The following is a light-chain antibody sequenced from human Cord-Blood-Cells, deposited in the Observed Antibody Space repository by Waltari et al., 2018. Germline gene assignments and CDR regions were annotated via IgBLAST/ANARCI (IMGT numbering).Light chain of an antibody. J-gene: IGLJ3*02. V-gene: IGLV2-14*01. CDR1: SSDVGGYNS. CDR3: SSYTSSSTWV. Sequence: QSALTQPASVSGSPGQSITISCTGTSSDVGGYNSVSWYRQHPGKAPKLMIYEVSNRPSGVSNRFSGSKSGNTASLTISGLQAEDEADYYCSSYTSSSTWVFGGGTKLTVL. CDR2: EVS.